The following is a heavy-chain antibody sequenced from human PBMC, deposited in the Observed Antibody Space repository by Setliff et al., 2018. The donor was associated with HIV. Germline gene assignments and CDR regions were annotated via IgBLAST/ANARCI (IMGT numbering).Heavy chain of an antibody. V-gene: IGHV4-34*01. CDR3: ARQSTVAAAGFDF. J-gene: IGHJ4*02. Sequence: SETLSLTCAVYGGSFSGHSWTWIRQPPGKGLEWIGEINRSGSAKYNRSLKSRVTMSVDTSKRQFSLKLDSVTAADTAIYYCARQSTVAAAGFDFWGQGTLVTVSS. CDR1: GGSFSGHS. D-gene: IGHD6-13*01. CDR2: INRSGSA.